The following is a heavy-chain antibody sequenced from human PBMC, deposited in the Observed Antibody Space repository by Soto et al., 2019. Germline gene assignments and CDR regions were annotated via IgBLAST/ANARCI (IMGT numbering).Heavy chain of an antibody. CDR3: ARSSGYVPGGY. V-gene: IGHV4-38-2*01. CDR2: IHHSGST. CDR1: GYPISSGYY. J-gene: IGHJ4*02. Sequence: SETLSLTCAVSGYPISSGYYWGWIRQPPGKGMEWSGIIHHSGSTYYNPSLRSRITISVDTSKNQFSLKMPSVTAADTDVYYCARSSGYVPGGYWGQGILVTVSS. D-gene: IGHD5-12*01.